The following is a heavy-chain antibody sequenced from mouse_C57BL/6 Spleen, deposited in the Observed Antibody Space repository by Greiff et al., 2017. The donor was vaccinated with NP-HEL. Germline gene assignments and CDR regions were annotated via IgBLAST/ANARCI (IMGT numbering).Heavy chain of an antibody. Sequence: QVQLQQSGAELAKPGASVKLSCKASGYTFTSYWMHWVKQRPGQGLEWIGYINPSSGYTKYNQKFKDKATLTADKFSSAAYMQLSSLTYEDSAVYYCAGDGAWFAYWGQGTLVTVSA. CDR2: INPSSGYT. V-gene: IGHV1-7*01. J-gene: IGHJ3*01. CDR3: AGDGAWFAY. CDR1: GYTFTSYW. D-gene: IGHD2-3*01.